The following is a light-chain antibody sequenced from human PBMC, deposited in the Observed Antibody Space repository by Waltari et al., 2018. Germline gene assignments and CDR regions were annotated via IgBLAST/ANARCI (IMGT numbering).Light chain of an antibody. CDR2: LGS. CDR1: HGLLYSNGNNL. Sequence: EIVMTQSPLSLPVTAGEPASISCRAIHGLLYSNGNNLLDWHLQKPGQSPQLLIYLGSNRAPGVPDRFSGSGSGTDFTLKISRVEAEDVGVYYCMQTLQTPLTFGGGTKVEI. J-gene: IGKJ4*01. CDR3: MQTLQTPLT. V-gene: IGKV2-28*01.